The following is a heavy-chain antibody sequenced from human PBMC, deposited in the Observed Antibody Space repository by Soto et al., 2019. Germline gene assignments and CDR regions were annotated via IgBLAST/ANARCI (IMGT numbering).Heavy chain of an antibody. Sequence: PGGSLRLSCAASGFTFSSYGMHWIRQAPGKGLEWVAVISYDGSNKYYADSVKGRFTISRDNSKNTLYLQMNSLRAEDTAVYYCAKDRYSNYEGDPWGQGXLVTVYS. J-gene: IGHJ5*02. CDR2: ISYDGSNK. CDR1: GFTFSSYG. CDR3: AKDRYSNYEGDP. D-gene: IGHD4-4*01. V-gene: IGHV3-30*18.